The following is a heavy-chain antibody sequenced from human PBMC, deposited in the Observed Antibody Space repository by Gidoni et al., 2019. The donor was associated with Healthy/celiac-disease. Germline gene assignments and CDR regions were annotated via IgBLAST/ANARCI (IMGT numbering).Heavy chain of an antibody. Sequence: QVQLVESGGGVVQPGRSLRLSCAASGFTFSSYSMHWVRQAPGKGLEWVAVIWYDGSNKYYADSVKGRFTISRDNSKNTLYLQMNSLRAEDTAVYYCARAWYSSSWPEYFQHWGQGTLVTVSS. CDR3: ARAWYSSSWPEYFQH. J-gene: IGHJ1*01. CDR2: IWYDGSNK. CDR1: GFTFSSYS. D-gene: IGHD6-13*01. V-gene: IGHV3-33*01.